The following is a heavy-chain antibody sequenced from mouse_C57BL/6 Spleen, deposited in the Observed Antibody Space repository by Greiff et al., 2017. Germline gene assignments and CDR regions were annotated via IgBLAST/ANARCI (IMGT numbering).Heavy chain of an antibody. CDR2: ISDGGSYT. V-gene: IGHV5-4*01. J-gene: IGHJ1*03. Sequence: EVQVVESGGGLVKPGGSLKLSCAASGFTFSSYAMSWVRQTPEKRLEWVATISDGGSYTYYPDNVKGRFTISRDNAKNNLYLQMSHLKSEDTAMDYCSRYYYGYFDVWGTGTTVTVSS. CDR3: SRYYYGYFDV. CDR1: GFTFSSYA. D-gene: IGHD1-1*01.